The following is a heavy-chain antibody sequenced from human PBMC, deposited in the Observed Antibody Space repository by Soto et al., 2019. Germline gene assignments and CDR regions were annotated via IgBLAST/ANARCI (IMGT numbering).Heavy chain of an antibody. J-gene: IGHJ4*02. V-gene: IGHV3-11*06. CDR2: ISSSSSYT. CDR1: GFTFSDYY. CDR3: ARDPGYSYGPVYFDY. D-gene: IGHD5-18*01. Sequence: PGGSLRLSCAASGFTFSDYYMSWIRQAPGKGLEWVSYISSSSSYTNYADSVKGRFTISRNNAKNSLYLQMNSLRAEDTAVYYCARDPGYSYGPVYFDYWGQGTLVTVSS.